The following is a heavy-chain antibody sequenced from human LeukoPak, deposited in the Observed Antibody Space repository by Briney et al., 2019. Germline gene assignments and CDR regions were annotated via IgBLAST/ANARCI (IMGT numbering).Heavy chain of an antibody. CDR1: GGTFSSYA. V-gene: IGHV1-69*13. J-gene: IGHJ6*03. Sequence: ASVKVSCKASGGTFSSYAISWVRQAPGQGLEWMGGIIPIFGTANYAQKFQGRVTITADESTSTAYMELSSLRSDDTAVYYCARDRRGYSYGYYYYMDVWGKGTTVTVSS. D-gene: IGHD5-18*01. CDR3: ARDRRGYSYGYYYYMDV. CDR2: IIPIFGTA.